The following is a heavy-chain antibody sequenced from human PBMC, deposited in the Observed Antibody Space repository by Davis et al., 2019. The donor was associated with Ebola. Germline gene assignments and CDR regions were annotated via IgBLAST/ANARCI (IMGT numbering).Heavy chain of an antibody. J-gene: IGHJ4*02. CDR2: ISYGGSNK. V-gene: IGHV3-30*03. CDR3: ARRQMYGDSFDY. CDR1: GFTFSTSG. Sequence: GESLKISCAASGFTFSTSGMHWVRQAPGQGLEWVAVISYGGSNKNYADSVKGRFTISRDNAKNSLYLQMNSLRAEDTAVYYCARRQMYGDSFDYWGQGTLVTVFS. D-gene: IGHD4-17*01.